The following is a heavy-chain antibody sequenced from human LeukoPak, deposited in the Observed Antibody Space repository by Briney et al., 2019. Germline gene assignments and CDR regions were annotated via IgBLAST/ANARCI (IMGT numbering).Heavy chain of an antibody. Sequence: PSETLSLTCTVSDYSISSGYYWGWIRQPPGRGLEWIGSIYHSGSTYYNPSLKSRVTISVDTTKNQFSLKLSSVTAADTAVYYCARTEYGDYFYSYYMDVWGKGTTVTVSS. V-gene: IGHV4-38-2*02. D-gene: IGHD4-17*01. CDR1: DYSISSGYY. J-gene: IGHJ6*03. CDR2: IYHSGST. CDR3: ARTEYGDYFYSYYMDV.